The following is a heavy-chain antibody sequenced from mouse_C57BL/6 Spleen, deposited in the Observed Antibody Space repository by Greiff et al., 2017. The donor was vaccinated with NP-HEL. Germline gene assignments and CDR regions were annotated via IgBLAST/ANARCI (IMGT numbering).Heavy chain of an antibody. CDR2: INTSTGGT. CDR3: ARRGYYGVSYGY. D-gene: IGHD1-1*01. V-gene: IGHV1-42*01. J-gene: IGHJ2*01. Sequence: VQLQQSGPGLVKPGASVKISCKASGYSFTGYYMNWVKQSPEKSLEWIGEINTSTGGTTYNQKFKAKATLTVDKSSSTAYMQLKSLTSEDSAVYYCARRGYYGVSYGYWGQGTTLTVSS. CDR1: GYSFTGYY.